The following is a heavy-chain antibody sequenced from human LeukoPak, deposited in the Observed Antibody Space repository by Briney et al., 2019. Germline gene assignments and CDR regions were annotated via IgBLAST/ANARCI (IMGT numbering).Heavy chain of an antibody. CDR3: AMSRVGRLSQLDY. CDR2: IKQDGSEK. Sequence: GGSLRLSCAASGFTFSSYAMSWVRQAPGKGLEWVANIKQDGSEKYYVDSVKGRFTISRDNAKNSLYLQMNSLRAEDTAVYYCAMSRVGRLSQLDYWGQGTLVAVSS. D-gene: IGHD3-10*01. V-gene: IGHV3-7*02. CDR1: GFTFSSYA. J-gene: IGHJ4*02.